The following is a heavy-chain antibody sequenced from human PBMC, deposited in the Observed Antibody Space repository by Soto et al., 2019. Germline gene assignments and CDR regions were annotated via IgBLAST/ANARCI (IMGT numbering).Heavy chain of an antibody. CDR3: ARESAALSRFVP. D-gene: IGHD2-2*01. CDR1: GFTFSSYS. CDR2: ISSSSSTI. J-gene: IGHJ5*02. Sequence: EVQLVESGGGLVQPGGSLRLSCAASGFTFSSYSMNWVRQAPGKGLEWVSYISSSSSTIYYEDSVKGRFTISRDNAKNSLYPQRNSLRDKSTAVYYCARESAALSRFVPWGQGTLVTGSS. V-gene: IGHV3-48*02.